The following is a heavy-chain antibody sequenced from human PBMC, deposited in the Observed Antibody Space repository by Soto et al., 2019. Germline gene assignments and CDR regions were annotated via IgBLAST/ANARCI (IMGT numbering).Heavy chain of an antibody. CDR1: GYTFTSYG. V-gene: IGHV1-18*01. CDR3: AVSLLIRFLTDYDFWSGSFDP. J-gene: IGHJ5*02. CDR2: IIVCNGNT. Sequence: GASVKVSCKASGYTFTSYGISWVRQAPGQGLEWMGWIIVCNGNTNYAQKFQERVTITRDISTSTAYMELSSLRSEDTAVYYCAVSLLIRFLTDYDFWSGSFDPWGQGTLVTVSS. D-gene: IGHD3-3*01.